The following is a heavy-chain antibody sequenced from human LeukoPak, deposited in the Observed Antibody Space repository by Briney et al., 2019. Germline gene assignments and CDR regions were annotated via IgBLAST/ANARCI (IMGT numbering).Heavy chain of an antibody. V-gene: IGHV3-23*01. J-gene: IGHJ4*02. CDR1: GFMFSRNA. CDR3: AKDHDWAYFDY. CDR2: ISDTGSIT. Sequence: GGSLRLSCGVSGFMFSRNAMRWVRQAPGKGLEWVSTISDTGSITLYADSVKGRFTISRGNSKNMLYLQMNSLRAEDTAVYYCAKDHDWAYFDYWGQGTLVTVSS. D-gene: IGHD3-9*01.